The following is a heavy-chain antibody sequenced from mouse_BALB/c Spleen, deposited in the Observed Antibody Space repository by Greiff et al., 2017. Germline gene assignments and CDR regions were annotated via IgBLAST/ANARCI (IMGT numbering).Heavy chain of an antibody. CDR1: GFTFSSYA. J-gene: IGHJ4*01. V-gene: IGHV5-6-5*01. D-gene: IGHD2-4*01. CDR2: ISSGGST. Sequence: EVKLVESGGGLVKPGGSLKLSCAASGFTFSSYAMSWVRQTPEKRLEWVASISSGGSTYYPDSVKGRFTISRDNARNILYLQMSSLRSEDTAMYYCARVTMITTGAMDYWGQGTSVTVSS. CDR3: ARVTMITTGAMDY.